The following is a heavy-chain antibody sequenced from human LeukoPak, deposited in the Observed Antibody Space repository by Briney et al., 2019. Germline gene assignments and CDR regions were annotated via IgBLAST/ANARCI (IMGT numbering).Heavy chain of an antibody. Sequence: GASVKVSCKASGGTFSSYAISWVRQAPGQGLEWMGRIIPILGIANYAQKLQGRVTMTTDTSTSTAYMELRSLRSDDTAVYYCARDTKGSPKVRFDPWGQGTLVTVSS. D-gene: IGHD3-3*01. CDR1: GGTFSSYA. CDR3: ARDTKGSPKVRFDP. CDR2: IIPILGIA. J-gene: IGHJ5*02. V-gene: IGHV1-69*04.